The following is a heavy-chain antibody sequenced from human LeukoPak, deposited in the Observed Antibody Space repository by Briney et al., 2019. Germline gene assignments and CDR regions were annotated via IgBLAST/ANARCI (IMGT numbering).Heavy chain of an antibody. CDR1: GFTFSSYG. CDR3: AKDVVDLYYYYGMDV. J-gene: IGHJ6*02. Sequence: GGSLRLSCAASGFTFSSYGMHWVRQAPGKGLEWVAFIRYDGSNKYYADSVKGRFTISRDNSKNTLYLQMNSLRAEDTAVYYCAKDVVDLYYYYGMDVWGQGTTVTVSS. D-gene: IGHD2-21*01. V-gene: IGHV3-30*02. CDR2: IRYDGSNK.